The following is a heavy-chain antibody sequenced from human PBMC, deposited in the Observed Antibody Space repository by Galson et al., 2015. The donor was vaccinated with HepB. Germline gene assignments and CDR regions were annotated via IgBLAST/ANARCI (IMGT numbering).Heavy chain of an antibody. V-gene: IGHV1-18*04. Sequence: SVKVSCKASGYTFTSYGISWVRQAPGQGLEWMGWISAYNGNTNYAQKFQGRVTITADESTSTAYMELSSLRSEDTAVYYCAREGGIVVVPAAIPGKNWFDPWGQGTLVTVSS. CDR2: ISAYNGNT. CDR3: AREGGIVVVPAAIPGKNWFDP. D-gene: IGHD2-2*02. J-gene: IGHJ5*02. CDR1: GYTFTSYG.